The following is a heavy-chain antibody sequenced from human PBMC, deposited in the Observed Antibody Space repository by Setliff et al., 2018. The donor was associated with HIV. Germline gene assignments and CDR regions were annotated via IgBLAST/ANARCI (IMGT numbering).Heavy chain of an antibody. CDR1: GGSLSSPTYY. CDR3: VRHGGEIQLWSGRGNWFDP. D-gene: IGHD5-18*01. Sequence: PSETLSLTCIVAGGSLSSPTYYWAWIRQPLGKALEWIGSVNYSGTTYYNPSLKSRVTMSVGMSKNYFFLRLTSVTAADTAVYHCVRHGGEIQLWSGRGNWFDPWGQGILVTV. V-gene: IGHV4-39*01. CDR2: VNYSGTT. J-gene: IGHJ5*02.